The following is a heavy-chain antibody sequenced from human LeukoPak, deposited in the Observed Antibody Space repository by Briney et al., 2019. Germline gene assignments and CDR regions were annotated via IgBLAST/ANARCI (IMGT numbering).Heavy chain of an antibody. J-gene: IGHJ1*01. Sequence: PGGSLRLSCAASGFTFSSYWMHWVRQARGKGLVWVSRINTDGSSTRYADSVKGRFTISRDNAKSTLYLQMNSLRAEDTAVYYCYGGDAENWGQGTLVTVSS. CDR3: YGGDAEN. D-gene: IGHD2-21*01. CDR2: INTDGSST. V-gene: IGHV3-74*01. CDR1: GFTFSSYW.